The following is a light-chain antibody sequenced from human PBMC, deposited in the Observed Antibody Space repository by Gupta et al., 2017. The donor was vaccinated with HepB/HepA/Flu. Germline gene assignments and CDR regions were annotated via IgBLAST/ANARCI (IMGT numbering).Light chain of an antibody. CDR1: SSYVATYNF. CDR3: CSYAAYNTWV. CDR2: DVT. J-gene: IGLJ3*02. Sequence: QSALTQPRSLSGSPGQSVTISCTTTSSYVATYNFVSWYQQHPGKVPKLMIYDVTKRPSGVPDRFSGSKSGNTASLTISGLQAEDGAEYYCCSYAAYNTWVFGGGTKVTVL. V-gene: IGLV2-11*01.